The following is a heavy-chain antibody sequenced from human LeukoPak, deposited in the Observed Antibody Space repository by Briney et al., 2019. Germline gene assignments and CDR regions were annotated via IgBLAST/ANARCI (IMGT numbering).Heavy chain of an antibody. CDR2: IYHSGST. CDR3: ARMRGGVWIAARLRGTGEFDY. J-gene: IGHJ4*02. CDR1: GGSISSSNW. V-gene: IGHV4-4*02. D-gene: IGHD6-6*01. Sequence: SETLFLTCAVSGGSISSSNWWSWVRQPPGKGLEWIGEIYHSGSTNYNPSLKSRVTISVDTSKNQFSLKLSSVTAADTAVYYCARMRGGVWIAARLRGTGEFDYWGQGTLVTVSS.